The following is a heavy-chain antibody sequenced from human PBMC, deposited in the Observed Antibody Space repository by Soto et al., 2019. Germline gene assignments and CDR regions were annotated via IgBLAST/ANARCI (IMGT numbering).Heavy chain of an antibody. CDR1: GYSFTSYW. CDR2: IDPSDSYT. Sequence: PGESLKISCKGSGYSFTSYWISWVRQMPGKGLEWMGRIDPSDSYTNYSPSFQGHVTISADKSISTAYLQWSSLKASDTAMYYCARRGAVAGTPNYYYDTDVWRQGTTGTLS. J-gene: IGHJ6*02. CDR3: ARRGAVAGTPNYYYDTDV. V-gene: IGHV5-10-1*01. D-gene: IGHD6-19*01.